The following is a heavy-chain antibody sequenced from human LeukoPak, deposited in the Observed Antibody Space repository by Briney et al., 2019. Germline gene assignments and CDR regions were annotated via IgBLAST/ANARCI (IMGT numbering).Heavy chain of an antibody. J-gene: IGHJ5*02. CDR1: GFTFSSYG. CDR2: IWHDGSNK. Sequence: GGSLRLSCAASGFTFSSYGMHWVRQAPGKGLGWVAVIWHDGSNKYYADSVKGRFTISRDNSKNTLYLQMNSLRAEDTAVYYCARELENWFDPWGQGTLVTVSS. V-gene: IGHV3-33*01. D-gene: IGHD5-24*01. CDR3: ARELENWFDP.